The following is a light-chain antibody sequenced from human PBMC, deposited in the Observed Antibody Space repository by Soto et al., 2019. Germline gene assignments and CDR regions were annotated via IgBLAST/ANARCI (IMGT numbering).Light chain of an antibody. Sequence: EIVLTQSPGTLSLSPGERATLSCRASQSVSSSYLAWYQQKPGQAPRLLIYGASRRATGIPDRFSGSGSESGTDFTLAISRLEPEDFAVYYCQQYSYSPLTFGGGPSWRS. CDR2: GAS. CDR1: QSVSSSY. J-gene: IGKJ4*01. CDR3: QQYSYSPLT. V-gene: IGKV3-20*01.